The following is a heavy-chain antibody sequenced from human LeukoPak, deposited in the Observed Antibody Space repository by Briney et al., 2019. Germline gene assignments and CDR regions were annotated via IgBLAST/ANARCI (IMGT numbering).Heavy chain of an antibody. CDR2: IYYSGST. V-gene: IGHV4-61*01. J-gene: IGHJ3*02. Sequence: SETLSLTCTVSGGSVSSGSYYWSWIRQPPGKGLEWIGYIYYSGSTNYNPSLKSRVTISVDTSKNQFSLKLSSVTAADTAVYYCARSPPYSSGWDGAFDIWGQGTMVTVSS. CDR1: GGSVSSGSYY. D-gene: IGHD6-19*01. CDR3: ARSPPYSSGWDGAFDI.